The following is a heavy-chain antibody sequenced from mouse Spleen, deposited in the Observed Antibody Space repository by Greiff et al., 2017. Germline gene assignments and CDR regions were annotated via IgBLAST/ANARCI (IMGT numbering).Heavy chain of an antibody. D-gene: IGHD6-5*01. CDR1: GFNIKDDY. V-gene: IGHV14-4*01. CDR3: TAYEDFDY. Sequence: EVQLQQSGAELVRPGASVKLSCTASGFNIKDDYMHWVKQRPEQGLEWIGWIDPENGDTEYASKFQGKATITADTSSNTAYLQLSSLTSEDTAVYYCTAYEDFDYWGQGTTLTVSS. CDR2: IDPENGDT. J-gene: IGHJ2*01.